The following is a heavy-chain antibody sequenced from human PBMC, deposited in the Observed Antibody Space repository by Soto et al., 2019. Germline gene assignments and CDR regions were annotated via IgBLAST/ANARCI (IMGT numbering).Heavy chain of an antibody. J-gene: IGHJ2*01. CDR3: SRGRDPHK. CDR2: FYYSGST. CDR1: GGSITGYY. V-gene: IGHV4-59*01. Sequence: SETLSLTCSVSGGSITGYYWSWIRQPPGKGLEWIGCFYYSGSTNYNPSLKSRVTISVDTSKNQFSLKLSSVTAADTAVYFCSRGRDPHKGGR.